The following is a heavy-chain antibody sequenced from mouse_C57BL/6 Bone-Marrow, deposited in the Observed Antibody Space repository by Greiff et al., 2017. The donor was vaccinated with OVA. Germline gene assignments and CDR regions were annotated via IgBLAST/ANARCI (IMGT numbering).Heavy chain of an antibody. V-gene: IGHV5-4*01. CDR1: GFSFSSYA. J-gene: IGHJ1*03. Sequence: DVMLVESGGGLVKPGGSLHLSCAASGFSFSSYAMSWVRQTPEKRLEWVATISDGGSYPYYPAHVSCRFTISRDYAKNNLYLQMSQVKSEDTAMYYCARDTAIYDGNDGGYFDVWGTGTTVTVSS. D-gene: IGHD2-2*01. CDR3: ARDTAIYDGNDGGYFDV. CDR2: ISDGGSYP.